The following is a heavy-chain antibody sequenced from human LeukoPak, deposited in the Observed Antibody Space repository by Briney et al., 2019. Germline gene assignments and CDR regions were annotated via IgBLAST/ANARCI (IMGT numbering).Heavy chain of an antibody. J-gene: IGHJ1*01. D-gene: IGHD3-22*01. Sequence: GASVKVSCKASGYTFTSYDINWVRQAPGQGLEWMGRIIPILGIANYAQKFQGRVTITADKSTSTAYMELSSLRSEDTAVYYCAREGYYDSSGYPGAQHWGQGTLVTVSS. V-gene: IGHV1-69*04. CDR2: IIPILGIA. CDR1: GYTFTSYD. CDR3: AREGYYDSSGYPGAQH.